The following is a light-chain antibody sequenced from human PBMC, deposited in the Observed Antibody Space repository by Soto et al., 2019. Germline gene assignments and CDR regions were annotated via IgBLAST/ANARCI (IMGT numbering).Light chain of an antibody. CDR1: SSNIGSNY. CDR2: RNN. V-gene: IGLV1-47*01. CDR3: VAWDDSLSGVV. Sequence: QSVLTQPPSASGTPGQRVTSSCSGSSSNIGSNYVYWYQQLPGTAPKLLIYRNNQRPSGVPDRFSGSKSGTSASLVISGLRSEDESDYYCVAWDDSLSGVVFGGGTKLTVL. J-gene: IGLJ2*01.